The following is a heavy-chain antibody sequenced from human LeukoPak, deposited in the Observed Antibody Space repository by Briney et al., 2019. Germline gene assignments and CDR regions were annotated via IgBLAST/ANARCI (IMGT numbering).Heavy chain of an antibody. V-gene: IGHV3-23*01. CDR2: LSGRGGST. Sequence: GGSLRLSCAASGFTFSNYAMSWVRHAAGKGLEWVSGLSGRGGSTYYAVSVKGRFTISRDNFKNTLYLQMNSLRAEDTAVYYCAKGGGGDFPFDYWGQGTLVTVSS. CDR3: AKGGGGDFPFDY. D-gene: IGHD2-21*02. J-gene: IGHJ4*02. CDR1: GFTFSNYA.